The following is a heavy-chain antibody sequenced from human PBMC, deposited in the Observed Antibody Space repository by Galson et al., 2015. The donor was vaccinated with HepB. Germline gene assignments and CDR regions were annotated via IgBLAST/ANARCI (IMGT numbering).Heavy chain of an antibody. Sequence: CAISGDSVSTNSAAWNWIRQSPSRGLEWLGRTYYRSKWYNDYAVSVKSRITINPDTSKNQFSLQLNSVTPEDTAVYYCARGGGIAGRPGYYGMDVWGQGTTATVS. CDR2: TYYRSKWYN. CDR3: ARGGGIAGRPGYYGMDV. D-gene: IGHD6-6*01. V-gene: IGHV6-1*01. CDR1: GDSVSTNSAA. J-gene: IGHJ6*02.